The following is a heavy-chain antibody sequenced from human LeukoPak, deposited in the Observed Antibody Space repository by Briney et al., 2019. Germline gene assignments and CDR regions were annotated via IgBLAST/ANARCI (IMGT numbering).Heavy chain of an antibody. CDR1: GGTFSSYV. J-gene: IGHJ3*02. D-gene: IGHD6-13*01. Sequence: SVKASCKASGGTFSSYVINWVRQAPGQGLEWMGRIITIVGISNYAQQFQGRITINADKFTSTAYMELSSLRSEDTAVYHRATGTNTSSWTGAFDIWGQGTMVTVSS. CDR2: IITIVGIS. CDR3: ATGTNTSSWTGAFDI. V-gene: IGHV1-69*04.